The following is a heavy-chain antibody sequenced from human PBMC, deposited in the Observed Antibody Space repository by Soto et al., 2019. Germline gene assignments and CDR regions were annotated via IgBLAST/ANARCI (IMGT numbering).Heavy chain of an antibody. V-gene: IGHV3-11*01. CDR3: ARDIALEDYDFWSALGAFDI. CDR1: GFTFSDYY. CDR2: ISSSGSTI. J-gene: IGHJ3*02. D-gene: IGHD3-3*01. Sequence: GGSLRLSCAASGFTFSDYYMSWIRQAPGKGLEWVSYISSSGSTIYYADSVKGRFTISRDNVKNSLYLQMNSLRAEDTAVYYCARDIALEDYDFWSALGAFDIWGQGTMVTVSS.